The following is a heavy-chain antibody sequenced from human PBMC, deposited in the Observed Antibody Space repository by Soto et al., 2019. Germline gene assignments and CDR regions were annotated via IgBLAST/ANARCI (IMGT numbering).Heavy chain of an antibody. V-gene: IGHV3-9*01. CDR1: GFTFDDYA. J-gene: IGHJ3*02. Sequence: EVQLVESGGGLVQPGRSLRLSCAASGFTFDDYAMHWVRQAPGKGLEWVSGISWNSGSIGYADSVKGRFTISRDNAKNSLYLQMNSLRAEDTALYYCAKDIGGRGDDFDIWGQGTMVTVSS. CDR3: AKDIGGRGDDFDI. CDR2: ISWNSGSI. D-gene: IGHD3-16*01.